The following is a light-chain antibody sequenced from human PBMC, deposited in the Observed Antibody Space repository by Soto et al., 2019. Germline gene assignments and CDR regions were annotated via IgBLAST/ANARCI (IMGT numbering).Light chain of an antibody. CDR1: SSNIGAGYD. Sequence: QSVLTQPPSLSGAPGQRVTISCTGSSSNIGAGYDVHWYQQLPGTAPKLLIYGLIYRPSGVPDRFSGSKSGSSASLVITGLQAEDEADYYCQSHDTSLSAVIFGGGTKLTVL. J-gene: IGLJ2*01. V-gene: IGLV1-40*01. CDR2: GLI. CDR3: QSHDTSLSAVI.